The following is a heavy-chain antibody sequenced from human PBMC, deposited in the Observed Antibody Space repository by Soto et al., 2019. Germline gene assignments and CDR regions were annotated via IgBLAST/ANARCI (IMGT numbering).Heavy chain of an antibody. CDR1: GGSISSSSYY. J-gene: IGHJ4*02. CDR2: IYYSGST. Sequence: QLQLQESGPGLVKPSETLSLTCTVSGGSISSSSYYWGWIRQPPGKGLEWIGSIYYSGSTYYNPSLKSRVTISVDTSTNQFSLKLSSVTAADTAVYYCARHKGGDGSGWYYFYYWGQGTLVTVSS. V-gene: IGHV4-39*01. D-gene: IGHD6-19*01. CDR3: ARHKGGDGSGWYYFYY.